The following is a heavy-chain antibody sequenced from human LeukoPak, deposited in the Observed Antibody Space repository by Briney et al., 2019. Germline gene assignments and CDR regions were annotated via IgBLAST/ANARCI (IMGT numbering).Heavy chain of an antibody. D-gene: IGHD6-19*01. CDR2: IYTGGIT. V-gene: IGHV4-4*09. J-gene: IGHJ6*04. CDR1: GGSISSFY. CDR3: ARQGGYSSPFSV. Sequence: SETLSLTCTVSGGSISSFYWTWIRQPPGKGLECIGYIYTGGITNYNPSLKCRVTISVDTSKNQFSLKLSSVTAADTAVYYCARQGGYSSPFSVWGEGTTVTVSS.